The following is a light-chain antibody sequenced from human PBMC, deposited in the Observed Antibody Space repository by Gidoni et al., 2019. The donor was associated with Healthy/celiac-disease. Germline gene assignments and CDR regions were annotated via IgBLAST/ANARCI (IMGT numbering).Light chain of an antibody. V-gene: IGKV3-15*01. CDR2: GAS. CDR3: QQYNSWPPYT. Sequence: ILTPSSAATLSVSPEERTTPSSGTQRVVSSYLAWYQQKPGQAPRLLIYGASSRATGIPDRFSGSGSGTEFTLTISRLESEDFAVYYCQQYNSWPPYTFGQGTKLEIK. J-gene: IGKJ2*01. CDR1: RVVSSY.